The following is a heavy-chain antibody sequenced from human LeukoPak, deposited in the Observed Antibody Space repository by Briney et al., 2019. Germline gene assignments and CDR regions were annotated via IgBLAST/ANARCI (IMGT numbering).Heavy chain of an antibody. J-gene: IGHJ5*02. D-gene: IGHD1-26*01. V-gene: IGHV4-4*07. CDR3: ARDTYSGSYHNWFDP. CDR2: IYTSGST. Sequence: SETLSLPCTVSGGSISSYYWSWIRQPAGKGLEWIGRIYTSGSTNYNPSLKSRVTMSVDTSKNQFSLKLSSVTAADTAVYYCARDTYSGSYHNWFDPWGQGTLVTVSS. CDR1: GGSISSYY.